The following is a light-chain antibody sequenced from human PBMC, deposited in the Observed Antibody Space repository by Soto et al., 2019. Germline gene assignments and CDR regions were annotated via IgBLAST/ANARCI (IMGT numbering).Light chain of an antibody. CDR2: DDG. Sequence: SYELTQAPSESVAPGQTARIICGGKGLEGKRVHWYQQKPGQAPVLVVHDDGGRPSGMSDRISGSISGTTATLTISRVEAGDEAVYFCQVWDGDDGHHYVFRGGTKVTVL. J-gene: IGLJ1*01. CDR3: QVWDGDDGHHYV. V-gene: IGLV3-21*02. CDR1: GLEGKR.